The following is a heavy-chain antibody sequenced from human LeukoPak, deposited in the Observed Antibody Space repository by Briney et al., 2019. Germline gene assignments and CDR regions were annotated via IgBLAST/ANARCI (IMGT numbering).Heavy chain of an antibody. CDR2: INHSGST. V-gene: IGHV4-34*01. D-gene: IGHD1-26*01. CDR3: ARGAWGWDY. Sequence: PSETLSLTCAVYGGSFSGYYWGWIRQPPGKGLEWIGEINHSGSTNYNPSLKSRVTISVDTSKNQFSLKLSSVTAADTAVYYCARGAWGWDYWGQGTLVTVSS. J-gene: IGHJ4*02. CDR1: GGSFSGYY.